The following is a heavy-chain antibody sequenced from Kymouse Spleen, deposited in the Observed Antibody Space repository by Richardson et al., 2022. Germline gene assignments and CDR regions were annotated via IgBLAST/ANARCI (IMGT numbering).Heavy chain of an antibody. CDR3: TRLYSSSSPFDY. D-gene: IGHD6-6*01. CDR2: IRSKANSYAT. Sequence: EVQLVESGGGLVQPGGSLKLSCAASGFTFSGSAMHWVRQASGKGLEWVGRIRSKANSYATAYAASVKGRFTISRDDSKNTAYLQMNSLKTEDTAVYYCTRLYSSSSPFDYWGQGTLVTVSS. J-gene: IGHJ4*02. V-gene: IGHV3-73*02. CDR1: GFTFSGSA.